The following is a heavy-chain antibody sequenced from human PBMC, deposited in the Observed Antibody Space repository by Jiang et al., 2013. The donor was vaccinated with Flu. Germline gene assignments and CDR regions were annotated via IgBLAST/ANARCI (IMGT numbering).Heavy chain of an antibody. D-gene: IGHD3-22*01. Sequence: GPGLVKPSQTLSLTCTVSGGSISSGGYYWNWIRQHPGKGLEWIGYIYYSGNTDYNPSLKSRVTITVDTSKNQFSLNLSSVTAADTAVYYCARERRDYDSSGYYHYYYGMDVWGKGTTVTVSS. V-gene: IGHV4-31*03. J-gene: IGHJ6*04. CDR1: GGSISSGGYY. CDR3: ARERRDYDSSGYYHYYYGMDV. CDR2: IYYSGNT.